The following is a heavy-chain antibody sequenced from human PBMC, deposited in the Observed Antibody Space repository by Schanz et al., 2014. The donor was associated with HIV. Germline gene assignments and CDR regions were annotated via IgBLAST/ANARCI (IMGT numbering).Heavy chain of an antibody. V-gene: IGHV3-23*01. CDR2: ISGSGGST. J-gene: IGHJ6*02. CDR3: AKDEYYYGSGSYIYFYYGMDV. D-gene: IGHD3-10*01. CDR1: GFTFSSYA. Sequence: EVQLLESGGGLLHPGGSLRLSCAASGFTFSSYAMSWVRQAPGKGLEWVSAISGSGGSTYYADSVKGRFTISRDNSRNTLYLEMNSLRADDTAVYYCAKDEYYYGSGSYIYFYYGMDVWGQGTTVTVSS.